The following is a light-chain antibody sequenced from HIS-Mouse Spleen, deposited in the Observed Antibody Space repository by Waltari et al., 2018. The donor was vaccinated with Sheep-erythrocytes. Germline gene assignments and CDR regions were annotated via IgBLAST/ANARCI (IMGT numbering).Light chain of an antibody. J-gene: IGLJ3*02. CDR3: SSYAGSNNWV. CDR1: SSDVGGYNY. V-gene: IGLV2-8*01. Sequence: QSALTQPPSASGSPGQSVTISCTGTSSDVGGYNYVSWYQQHPGKAPKLMIYEVSKRTSGVPDRFSGSQSGNTASLTVSGLQAEDEADYYCSSYAGSNNWVFGGGTKLTVL. CDR2: EVS.